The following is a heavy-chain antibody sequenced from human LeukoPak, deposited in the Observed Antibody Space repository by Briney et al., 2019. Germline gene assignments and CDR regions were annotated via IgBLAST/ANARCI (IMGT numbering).Heavy chain of an antibody. D-gene: IGHD4-23*01. CDR3: AREDFGGTAYYYYYYGMDV. CDR1: GYTFTSYG. Sequence: ASVKVSCKAPGYTFTSYGISWVRQAPGQGLEWMGWISAYNGNTNYAQKLQGRVTMTTDTSTSTAYMELRSLRSDDTAVYYCAREDFGGTAYYYYYYGMDVWGQGTTVTVSS. V-gene: IGHV1-18*01. CDR2: ISAYNGNT. J-gene: IGHJ6*02.